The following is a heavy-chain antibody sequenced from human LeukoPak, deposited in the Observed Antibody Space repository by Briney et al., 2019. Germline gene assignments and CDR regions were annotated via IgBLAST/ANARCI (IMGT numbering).Heavy chain of an antibody. J-gene: IGHJ5*02. CDR3: ARDSSYGSGIWRWFDP. CDR2: IIPIFGTA. D-gene: IGHD3-10*01. Sequence: GASVKVSCKASGGTFGSYAISWVRQAPGQGLEWMGGIIPIFGTANYAQKFQGRVTITADESTSTAYMELSSLRSEDTAVYYCARDSSYGSGIWRWFDPWGQGTLVTVSS. V-gene: IGHV1-69*13. CDR1: GGTFGSYA.